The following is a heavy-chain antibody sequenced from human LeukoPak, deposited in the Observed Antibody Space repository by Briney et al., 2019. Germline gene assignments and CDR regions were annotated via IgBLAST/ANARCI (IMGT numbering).Heavy chain of an antibody. V-gene: IGHV4-61*09. Sequence: PSETLSPTCTVSGGSISSDSYFWSWIRQPAGKELEWIGHIFSSGGSNYNPSLKSRVTISVDTSKNQVSLSLTSVTASDAAVYYCTRGARGDWFDPWGQGTLVTVSS. CDR1: GGSISSDSYF. CDR3: TRGARGDWFDP. J-gene: IGHJ5*02. D-gene: IGHD5-12*01. CDR2: IFSSGGS.